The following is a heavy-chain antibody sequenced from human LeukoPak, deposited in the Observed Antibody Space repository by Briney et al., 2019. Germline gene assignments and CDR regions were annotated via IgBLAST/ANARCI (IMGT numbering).Heavy chain of an antibody. Sequence: GRSLRLSCAASGFVVSSVWMDWVRPVPRGGLVWVLCLYIDGSYTTYAHSVKGRLTISRDNATNTLSLHMNSLRAEDLGVYDCARGDDESLAHWGQGTLVTVSS. CDR1: GFVVSSVW. V-gene: IGHV3-74*01. CDR3: ARGDDESLAH. CDR2: LYIDGSYT. J-gene: IGHJ4*02. D-gene: IGHD5-24*01.